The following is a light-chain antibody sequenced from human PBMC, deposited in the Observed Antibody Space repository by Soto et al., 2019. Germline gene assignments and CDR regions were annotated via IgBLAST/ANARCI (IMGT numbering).Light chain of an antibody. J-gene: IGLJ1*01. V-gene: IGLV2-8*01. CDR1: SSDVGGYNY. CDR3: SSYAGSNNYV. CDR2: EVS. Sequence: QSVLNQPPSASGSAGQSVTISCTGTSSDVGGYNYVSWYQQHPGKAPKLMIYEVSKRPSGVPDRFSGSKSGNTASLTVSGLQAEDEADYYCSSYAGSNNYVFGTGTKVTVL.